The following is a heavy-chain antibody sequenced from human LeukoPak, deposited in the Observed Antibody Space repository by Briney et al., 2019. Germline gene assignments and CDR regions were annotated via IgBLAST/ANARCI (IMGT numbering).Heavy chain of an antibody. Sequence: SETLSLTCTVSGGSISSYYWSWTRQPPGKGLEWIGYIYYSGSTNYNPSLKSRVTISVDTSKNQFSLKLSSVTAADTAVYYCAKSGELPEDYWGQGTLVTVSS. J-gene: IGHJ4*02. CDR1: GGSISSYY. V-gene: IGHV4-59*01. CDR3: AKSGELPEDY. D-gene: IGHD3-10*01. CDR2: IYYSGST.